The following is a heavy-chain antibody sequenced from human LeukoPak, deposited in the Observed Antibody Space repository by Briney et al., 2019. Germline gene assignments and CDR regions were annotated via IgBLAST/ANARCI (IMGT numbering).Heavy chain of an antibody. V-gene: IGHV3-21*01. D-gene: IGHD3-16*01. J-gene: IGHJ3*02. CDR1: GXTFSTYS. Sequence: GGSLRLSWAASGXTFSTYSMNWVRQAPGKGLEWVSSISSSSSNIYYADSVKGRFTISRDNAKNSLYLQMNSLRAEDTALYYCARVGEAFDIWGQGTMVTVSS. CDR3: ARVGEAFDI. CDR2: ISSSSSNI.